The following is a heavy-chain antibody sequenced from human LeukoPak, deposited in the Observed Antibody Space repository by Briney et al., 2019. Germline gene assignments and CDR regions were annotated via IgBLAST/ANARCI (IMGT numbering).Heavy chain of an antibody. J-gene: IGHJ4*02. V-gene: IGHV4-30-2*01. CDR1: GGSISSGGYS. CDR2: IYHSGST. D-gene: IGHD3-3*01. Sequence: PSQTLSLTCAVSGGSISSGGYSWSWLRQPPGKGLEWIGYIYHSGSTYYNPSLKSRVTISVDRSKNQFSLKLSSVTAADTAVYYCARGSGYYSQHFDYWGQGTLVTVSS. CDR3: ARGSGYYSQHFDY.